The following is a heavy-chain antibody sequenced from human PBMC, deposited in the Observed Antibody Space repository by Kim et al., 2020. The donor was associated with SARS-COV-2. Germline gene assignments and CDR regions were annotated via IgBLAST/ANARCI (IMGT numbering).Heavy chain of an antibody. CDR3: AREGTLYDRAFDI. D-gene: IGHD3-22*01. J-gene: IGHJ3*02. V-gene: IGHV1-69*05. Sequence: YARPYQVTVLLTTDESNSTAYMELSSLRSEDTAVYYCAREGTLYDRAFDIWGQGTMVTVSS.